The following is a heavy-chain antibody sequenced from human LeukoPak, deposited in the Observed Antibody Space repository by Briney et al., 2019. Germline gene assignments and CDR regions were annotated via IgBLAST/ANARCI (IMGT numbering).Heavy chain of an antibody. CDR3: ARVNYYDSSGYYKSFDH. Sequence: SETLSLTCTVSGGSVSSGSYYWSWIRQPPGKGLEWIGYIYYSGSTNYNPSLKSRVTISVDTSKNQFSLKLSSVTAADTAVYFCARVNYYDSSGYYKSFDHWGQGTLVTVSS. D-gene: IGHD3-22*01. V-gene: IGHV4-61*01. CDR1: GGSVSSGSYY. CDR2: IYYSGST. J-gene: IGHJ4*02.